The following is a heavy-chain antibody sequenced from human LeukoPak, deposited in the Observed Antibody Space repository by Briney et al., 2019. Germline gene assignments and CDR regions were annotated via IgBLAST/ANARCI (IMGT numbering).Heavy chain of an antibody. CDR2: IKQDGSDK. CDR1: GFPFSFYW. D-gene: IGHD2-2*01. CDR3: ARDPGVVPAAYDY. J-gene: IGHJ4*02. Sequence: GGSLSLSCAASGFPFSFYWMSWVRQAPGKGLEWVANIKQDGSDKYYVDSVKGRFTISRDNAKNSVYLQMNSLRAEDTAIYYCARDPGVVPAAYDYWGQGTLVSVSS. V-gene: IGHV3-7*03.